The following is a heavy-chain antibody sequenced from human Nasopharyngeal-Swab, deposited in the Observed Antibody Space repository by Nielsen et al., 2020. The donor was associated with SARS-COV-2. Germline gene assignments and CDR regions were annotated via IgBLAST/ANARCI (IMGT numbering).Heavy chain of an antibody. V-gene: IGHV3-21*01. J-gene: IGHJ3*02. Sequence: GESLKISCAASGFTFSSYSMNWVRQAPGKGLEWVSSISSSSSYIYYADSVKGRFTISRDKAKNSLYLQMNSLRAEDTAVYYCARAHTAGYCSSTSCPRRDDAFDIWGQGTMVTVSS. CDR3: ARAHTAGYCSSTSCPRRDDAFDI. CDR2: ISSSSSYI. D-gene: IGHD2-2*01. CDR1: GFTFSSYS.